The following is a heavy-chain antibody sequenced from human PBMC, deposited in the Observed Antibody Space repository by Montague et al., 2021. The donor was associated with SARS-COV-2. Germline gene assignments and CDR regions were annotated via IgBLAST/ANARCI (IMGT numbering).Heavy chain of an antibody. CDR2: ISYDGSNK. CDR3: ASGLLWFGEPDY. Sequence: SLRLSCAASGFTFSSCAMHWVRQAPGKGLEWVAVISYDGSNKYYADSVKGRFTISRDNSKNTLYLQMNSLRAEDTAVYYCASGLLWFGEPDYWGQGTLVTVSS. CDR1: GFTFSSCA. V-gene: IGHV3-30-3*01. J-gene: IGHJ4*02. D-gene: IGHD3-10*01.